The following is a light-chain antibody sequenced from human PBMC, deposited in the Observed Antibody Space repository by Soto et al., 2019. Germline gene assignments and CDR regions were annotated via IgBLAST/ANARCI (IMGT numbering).Light chain of an antibody. CDR1: QSVRDN. Sequence: EIVMTQSPATLSVSPGERATLSCRASQSVRDNLAWYQQKPGQAPRLLIYGASTRATGIPARFSGSGSGTECTLTISSLQSEDFAVYYCQQYNNWPRTFGQGTKVDIK. CDR3: QQYNNWPRT. J-gene: IGKJ1*01. CDR2: GAS. V-gene: IGKV3-15*01.